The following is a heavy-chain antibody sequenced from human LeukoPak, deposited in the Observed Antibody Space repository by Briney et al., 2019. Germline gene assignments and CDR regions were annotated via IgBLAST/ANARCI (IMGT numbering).Heavy chain of an antibody. CDR2: INPNSGGT. CDR1: GYTFTGYY. V-gene: IGHV1-2*02. Sequence: ASVKVSCKASGYTFTGYYMHWVRLAPGQGLEWMGWINPNSGGTSYAQKFQGRVAMTRDTSISTAYMELSRLRSDDTAVYYCARAIYYYYMDVWGKGTTVTVSS. CDR3: ARAIYYYYMDV. J-gene: IGHJ6*03.